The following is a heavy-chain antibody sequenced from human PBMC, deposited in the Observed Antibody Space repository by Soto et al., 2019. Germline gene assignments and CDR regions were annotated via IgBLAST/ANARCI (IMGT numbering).Heavy chain of an antibody. CDR2: INHSGST. Sequence: QVQLQQWGAGLLKPSETLSLTCAVYGGSFSGYYWSWIRQPPGKGLEWIGEINHSGSTNYNPSLKSRVTISVDTSKNQFSLKLSSVTAADTAVYYCARVPDESSGYYYDYWGQGTLVTVSS. CDR3: ARVPDESSGYYYDY. CDR1: GGSFSGYY. V-gene: IGHV4-34*01. J-gene: IGHJ4*02. D-gene: IGHD3-22*01.